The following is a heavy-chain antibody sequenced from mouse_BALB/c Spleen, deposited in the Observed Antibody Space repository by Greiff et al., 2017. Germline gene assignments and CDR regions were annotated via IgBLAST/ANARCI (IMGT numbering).Heavy chain of an antibody. CDR2: ISSGSSTI. J-gene: IGHJ4*01. CDR1: GFTFSSFG. CDR3: ARDYEGAMDY. D-gene: IGHD1-1*01. V-gene: IGHV5-17*02. Sequence: EVLLVESGGGLVQPGGSRKLSCAASGFTFSSFGMHWVRQAPAKGLEWVAYISSGSSTIYYADTVKGRFTISRDNPKNTLFLQMTSLRSEDTAMYYCARDYEGAMDYWGQGTSVTVSS.